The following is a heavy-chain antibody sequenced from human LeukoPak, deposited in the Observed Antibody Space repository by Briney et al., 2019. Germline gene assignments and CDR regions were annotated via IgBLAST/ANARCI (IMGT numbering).Heavy chain of an antibody. CDR3: ARGADPQWVIHAYDY. Sequence: GGSLRLSCAASGFTFSNYSMNWVRQAPGKGLEWVSYISSGSSTIYYADSVKGRFTISRDNAKNSLYLQMNSLRAEDTAVYYCARGADPQWVIHAYDYWGQGTLVTVSS. CDR1: GFTFSNYS. CDR2: ISSGSSTI. V-gene: IGHV3-48*01. J-gene: IGHJ4*02. D-gene: IGHD6-19*01.